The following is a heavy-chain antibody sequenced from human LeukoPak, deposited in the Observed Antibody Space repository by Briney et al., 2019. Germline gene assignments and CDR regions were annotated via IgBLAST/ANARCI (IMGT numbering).Heavy chain of an antibody. J-gene: IGHJ3*02. D-gene: IGHD5-18*01. CDR1: GGTFSSYA. V-gene: IGHV1-69*05. CDR2: IIPIFGTA. Sequence: SVKVSCKASGGTFSSYAISWVRQAPGQGLEWMGGIIPIFGTANYAQKFQGRVTMTRDMSTSTVYMELSSLRSEDTAVYYCARGRDRGYSYGRDAFDIWGQGTMVTVSS. CDR3: ARGRDRGYSYGRDAFDI.